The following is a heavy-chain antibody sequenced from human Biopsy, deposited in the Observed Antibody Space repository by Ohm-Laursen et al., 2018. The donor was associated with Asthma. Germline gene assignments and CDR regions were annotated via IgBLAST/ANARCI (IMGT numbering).Heavy chain of an antibody. CDR1: GFSFSNFA. J-gene: IGHJ3*02. Sequence: SLRLSCAASGFSFSNFAIHWVRQAPGKGLEWAGVISKDASTQDYADSVKDRFTMARDNSKNTLDLQMNSLREEDTAVYYCVRDGTDDAFDIWGQGTVVSVSS. CDR2: ISKDASTQ. CDR3: VRDGTDDAFDI. V-gene: IGHV3-30*01. D-gene: IGHD1-1*01.